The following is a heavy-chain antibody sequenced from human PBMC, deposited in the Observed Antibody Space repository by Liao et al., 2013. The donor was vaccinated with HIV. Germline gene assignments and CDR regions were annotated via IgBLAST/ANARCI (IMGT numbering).Heavy chain of an antibody. D-gene: IGHD1-26*01. CDR3: ARLPILGGTEYYYYMDV. CDR1: NGSFSDYF. Sequence: QVQLQQWGARLLKPSETLSLSCAVSNGSFSDYFWSWIRQPPAKGLEWVGEITQSGDTNYNPSLKTRATISLDTSRNQFSLKLRSVTAADTAVYYCARLPILGGTEYYYYMDVWGKGTTVDRLL. CDR2: ITQSGDT. J-gene: IGHJ6*03. V-gene: IGHV4-34*01.